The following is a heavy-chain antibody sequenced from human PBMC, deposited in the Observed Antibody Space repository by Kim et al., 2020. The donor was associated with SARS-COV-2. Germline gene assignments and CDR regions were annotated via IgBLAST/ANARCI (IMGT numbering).Heavy chain of an antibody. CDR1: GFTFSSYG. V-gene: IGHV3-33*01. Sequence: GGSLRLSCAASGFTFSSYGMHWVRQAPGKGLEWVAVIWYDGSNKYYADSVKGRFTISRDNSKNTLYLQMNSLRAEDTAVYYCARGQYSSSWYRDYYYYGMDVWGQGTTVTVSS. CDR2: IWYDGSNK. D-gene: IGHD6-13*01. J-gene: IGHJ6*02. CDR3: ARGQYSSSWYRDYYYYGMDV.